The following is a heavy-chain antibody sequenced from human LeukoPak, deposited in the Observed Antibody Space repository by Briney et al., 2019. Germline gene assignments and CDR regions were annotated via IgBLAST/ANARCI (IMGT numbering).Heavy chain of an antibody. CDR2: INHSGST. D-gene: IGHD2-15*01. CDR3: ARRKSYCSGGSCYFDY. V-gene: IGHV4-34*01. Sequence: SETLSLTCAVYGGSFSGYYWSWIRQPPGKGLEWIGEINHSGSTNYNPSLKSRVTISVDTSKNQFSLKLSSVTAADTAVHYCARRKSYCSGGSCYFDYWGQGTLVTVSS. CDR1: GGSFSGYY. J-gene: IGHJ4*02.